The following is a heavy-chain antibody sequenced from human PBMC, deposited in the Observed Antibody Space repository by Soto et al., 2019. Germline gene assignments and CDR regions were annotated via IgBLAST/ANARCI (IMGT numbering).Heavy chain of an antibody. CDR2: ISAGGSDT. J-gene: IGHJ4*02. V-gene: IGHV3-23*01. Sequence: EVQLLDSGGGWVQPGGSLRLSCVASGFVFSDYAMSWVRQAPGKGLEWVSAISAGGSDTYYADSVKGRFTVSRVNSTNTLYLQMNPLRAADTAIYYSASVLIWCGSSSCYTEGFDSWGQGNLVTVSS. CDR1: GFVFSDYA. CDR3: ASVLIWCGSSSCYTEGFDS. D-gene: IGHD2-2*01.